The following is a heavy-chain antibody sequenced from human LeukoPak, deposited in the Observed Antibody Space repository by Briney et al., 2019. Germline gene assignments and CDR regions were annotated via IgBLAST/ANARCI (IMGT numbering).Heavy chain of an antibody. J-gene: IGHJ3*02. D-gene: IGHD3-22*01. V-gene: IGHV4-30-4*08. CDR3: ARTSPYYYYMGGVLDAFDI. CDR1: GGSISSDDYY. Sequence: SETLSLTCTVSGGSISSDDYYWSWIRQPPGKGLEWIGYIYYSGSTYYNPSLKSRVTISVDTSKNQFSLKLSSVTAADTAVYYCARTSPYYYYMGGVLDAFDIWGQGTMVTVSS. CDR2: IYYSGST.